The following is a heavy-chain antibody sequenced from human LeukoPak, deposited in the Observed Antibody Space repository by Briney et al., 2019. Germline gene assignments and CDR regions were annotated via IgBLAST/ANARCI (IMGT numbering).Heavy chain of an antibody. CDR2: IFYRGST. CDR1: GGSISNDDYY. D-gene: IGHD1-26*01. Sequence: SETLSLTCTVSGGSISNDDYYWTWIRQSPGTGLEWIGYIFYRGSTYYNPSLKSRLTISVDTSKNQFSMKLTSVTAADTAIYFCARDQRSSGSNIFDYWGQGTLVTVSS. CDR3: ARDQRSSGSNIFDY. J-gene: IGHJ4*02. V-gene: IGHV4-30-4*01.